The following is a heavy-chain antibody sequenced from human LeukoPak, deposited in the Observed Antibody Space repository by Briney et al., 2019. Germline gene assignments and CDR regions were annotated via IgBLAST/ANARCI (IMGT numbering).Heavy chain of an antibody. D-gene: IGHD5-12*01. V-gene: IGHV3-43*02. Sequence: GGSLRLSCAASGFTFDDYAMHWVRQAPGMGLEWVSLISGDGGSTYYADSVKGRFTISRDNSKNSLYLQMNSLRTEDAALYYCSRALYRGYDPSNFDYWGQGTLVTVSS. CDR2: ISGDGGST. CDR1: GFTFDDYA. J-gene: IGHJ4*02. CDR3: SRALYRGYDPSNFDY.